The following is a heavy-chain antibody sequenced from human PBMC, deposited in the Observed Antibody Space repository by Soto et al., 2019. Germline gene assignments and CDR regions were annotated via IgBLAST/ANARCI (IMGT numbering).Heavy chain of an antibody. CDR2: IIPIFGTA. V-gene: IGHV1-69*13. D-gene: IGHD6-13*01. CDR3: ARDRVAAAGTGIFDY. Sequence: SVKVSCKASGGTFSSYAISWVRQAPGQGLEWMGGIIPIFGTANYAQKFQGRVTITADESTSTAYMELSSLRAEDTAVYYCARDRVAAAGTGIFDYWGQGTLVTVSS. CDR1: GGTFSSYA. J-gene: IGHJ4*02.